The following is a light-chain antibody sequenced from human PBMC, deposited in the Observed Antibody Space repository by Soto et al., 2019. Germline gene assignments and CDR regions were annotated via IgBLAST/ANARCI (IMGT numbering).Light chain of an antibody. CDR1: SSDVGAYNY. V-gene: IGLV2-11*01. J-gene: IGLJ1*01. CDR2: DVS. Sequence: QSALTQPRSVSGSPGQSVTISCTRTSSDVGAYNYVSWYQQHPGKAPKLMIYDVSKRPSGVPDRFSGSTSGNTASLTISGLQAEDEADYYCCSYAGSYTFVFGTGTKLTVL. CDR3: CSYAGSYTFV.